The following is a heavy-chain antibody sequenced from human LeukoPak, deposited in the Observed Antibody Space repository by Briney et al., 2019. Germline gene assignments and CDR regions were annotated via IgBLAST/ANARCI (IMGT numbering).Heavy chain of an antibody. CDR2: IYHSGST. D-gene: IGHD6-19*01. CDR1: GYSISSGYY. Sequence: SETLSLTCTVSGYSISSGYYWGWIRQPPGKGLEWIGSIYHSGSTYYNPSLKGRVTISVDTSKNQFSLKLSSVTAADTAVYYCAREYSSGNDYWGQGTLVTVSS. V-gene: IGHV4-38-2*02. CDR3: AREYSSGNDY. J-gene: IGHJ4*02.